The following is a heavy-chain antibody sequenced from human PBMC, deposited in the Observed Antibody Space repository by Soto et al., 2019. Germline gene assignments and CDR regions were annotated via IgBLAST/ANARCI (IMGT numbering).Heavy chain of an antibody. CDR3: SRDPGLIAAAGCFVAFDM. J-gene: IGHJ3*02. Sequence: QVQLVQSGTEVKKPGASVKVSCKASGYTFNTNALSWVRQAPGQGLEWMGWISAFNGYTNYAQKFQARLTMTTDTSTSTAYMELRSLRSDDTAVYYCSRDPGLIAAAGCFVAFDMWGQGTMVIVSS. CDR1: GYTFNTNA. D-gene: IGHD6-13*01. CDR2: ISAFNGYT. V-gene: IGHV1-18*04.